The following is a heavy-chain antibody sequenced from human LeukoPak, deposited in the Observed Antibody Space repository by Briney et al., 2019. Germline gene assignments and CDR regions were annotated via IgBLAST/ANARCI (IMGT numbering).Heavy chain of an antibody. J-gene: IGHJ4*02. D-gene: IGHD1/OR15-1a*01. V-gene: IGHV1-18*04. Sequence: ASVKVSCKASGYTFTGYYIHWVRQAPGQGLEWMGWISAYNGNTNYAQKLQGRVTMTTDTSTSTAYMELRSLRSDDTAVYYCAKTNRATGLFDYWGQGTLVTVSS. CDR3: AKTNRATGLFDY. CDR1: GYTFTGYY. CDR2: ISAYNGNT.